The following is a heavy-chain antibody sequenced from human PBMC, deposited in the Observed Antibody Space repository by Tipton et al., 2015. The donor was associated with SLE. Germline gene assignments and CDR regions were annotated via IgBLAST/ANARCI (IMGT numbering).Heavy chain of an antibody. CDR3: ARHGGYYFDY. Sequence: TLSLTCTVSGGSISSGSYYWSWIRQPAGKGLEWIGFIYTSGYIYTSGSTNYNPSLESRVTISVDTSKNQFSLKLSSVNAADTAVYYCARHGGYYFDYWGQGTLVTVSS. V-gene: IGHV4-61*09. J-gene: IGHJ4*02. CDR2: IYTSGST. CDR1: GGSISSGSYY. D-gene: IGHD4-23*01.